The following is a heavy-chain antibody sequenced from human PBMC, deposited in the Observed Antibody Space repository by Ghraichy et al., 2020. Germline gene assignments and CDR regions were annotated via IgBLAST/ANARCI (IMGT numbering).Heavy chain of an antibody. V-gene: IGHV4-59*01. CDR1: GGSIRSYH. J-gene: IGHJ6*02. CDR2: INYNGIT. Sequence: SQTLSLTCTVSGGSIRSYHWNWIRQPPGKGLEWIGYINYNGITNYNPSLKSRVTISVDTSKNQCSLKLSSVTAADTAVYYCARLRYYFDSSGKSIGRYYYYGMDVWGQGTTVTVSS. D-gene: IGHD3-22*01. CDR3: ARLRYYFDSSGKSIGRYYYYGMDV.